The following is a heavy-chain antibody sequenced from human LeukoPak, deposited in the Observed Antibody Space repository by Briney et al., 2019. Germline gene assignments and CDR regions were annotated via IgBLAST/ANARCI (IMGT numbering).Heavy chain of an antibody. CDR1: GGSFSGYY. V-gene: IGHV4-34*01. Sequence: SETLSLTCAVYGGSFSGYYWSWIRQPPGKGLEWIGEINHSGSTNYNPSLKSRVTISVGTSKNQFSLKLSSVTAADTAVYYCARGLRDSSSWYYFDYWGQGTLVTVSS. CDR2: INHSGST. D-gene: IGHD6-13*01. J-gene: IGHJ4*02. CDR3: ARGLRDSSSWYYFDY.